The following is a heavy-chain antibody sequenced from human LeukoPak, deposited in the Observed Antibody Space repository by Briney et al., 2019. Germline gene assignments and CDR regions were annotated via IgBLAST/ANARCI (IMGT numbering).Heavy chain of an antibody. V-gene: IGHV3-11*01. CDR1: GFIFSDHY. CDR2: ISISGDTK. CDR3: ARERFDYLTANRGFDY. Sequence: GGSLRLSCAASGFIFSDHYMSWVRQAPGEGLEWVSYISISGDTKDYEDSGKGRFTISRDNPKNSLYLQMNSLRAGDTAVYYCARERFDYLTANRGFDYWGQGTLVTVSS. D-gene: IGHD3/OR15-3a*01. J-gene: IGHJ4*02.